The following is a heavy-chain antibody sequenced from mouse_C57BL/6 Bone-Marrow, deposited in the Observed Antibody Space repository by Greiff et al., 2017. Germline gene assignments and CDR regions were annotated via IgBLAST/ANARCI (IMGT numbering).Heavy chain of an antibody. CDR1: GYTFTSYW. D-gene: IGHD2-1*01. CDR3: ARRGGNFHVDY. J-gene: IGHJ2*01. V-gene: IGHV1-69*01. Sequence: QVQLQQPGAELVMPGASVKLSCKASGYTFTSYWMHWVKQRPGQGLEWIGEIDPSDSYTNYNQKFKGKSTLTVDKSSSTAYMQLSSLTSEDSAVYYCARRGGNFHVDYWGQGTTLTVSS. CDR2: IDPSDSYT.